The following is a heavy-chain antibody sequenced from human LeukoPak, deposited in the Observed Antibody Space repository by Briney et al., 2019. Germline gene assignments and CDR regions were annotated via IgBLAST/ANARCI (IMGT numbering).Heavy chain of an antibody. CDR2: IYHSGST. Sequence: SETLSLTCAVSGYSISSSNWWGWIRQPPGKGLEWIGYIYHSGSTYYNPSLKSRVTMSVDTSKNQFSLKLSSVTAVDTAVYYCVFYDSSDGYFDYWGQGTLGTVSS. J-gene: IGHJ4*02. CDR1: GYSISSSNW. V-gene: IGHV4-28*01. CDR3: VFYDSSDGYFDY. D-gene: IGHD3-22*01.